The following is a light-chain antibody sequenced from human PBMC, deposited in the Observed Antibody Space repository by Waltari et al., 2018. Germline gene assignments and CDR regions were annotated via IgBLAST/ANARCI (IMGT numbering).Light chain of an antibody. CDR3: QQYKTYWS. V-gene: IGKV1-5*03. CDR1: QSINNW. CDR2: KAS. Sequence: DIQMTQSPSTLSASVGDRVSITCWASQSINNWLAWYQHKPGKAPNLLIYKASSLESGVPSRFSGSGFGTEFTLTISSLQPDDVATYYCQQYKTYWSFGQGTKLEIK. J-gene: IGKJ2*01.